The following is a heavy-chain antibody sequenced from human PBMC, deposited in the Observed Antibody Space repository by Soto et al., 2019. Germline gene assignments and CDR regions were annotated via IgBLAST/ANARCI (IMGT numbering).Heavy chain of an antibody. V-gene: IGHV3-11*01. Sequence: GGSLRLSCAASGFTYSDYYMSWIRQAPGKGLEWVSSISGSGSTTYYADSVKGRFTISRDNSKNTLYLQMNSLRAEDTAVYYCAKEYYDFSAYPDYWGQGTLVTVSS. CDR2: ISGSGSTT. CDR3: AKEYYDFSAYPDY. CDR1: GFTYSDYY. J-gene: IGHJ4*02. D-gene: IGHD3-3*01.